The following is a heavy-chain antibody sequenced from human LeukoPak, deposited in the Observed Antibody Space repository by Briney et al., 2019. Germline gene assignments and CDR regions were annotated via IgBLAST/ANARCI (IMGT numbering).Heavy chain of an antibody. CDR1: GGSFSGYY. D-gene: IGHD3-22*01. CDR3: ARHRRITMIVVVITDYFDY. J-gene: IGHJ4*02. CDR2: INHSGST. V-gene: IGHV4-34*01. Sequence: SETLSLTCAVYGGSFSGYYWSWIRQPPGKGLEWIGEINHSGSTNYNPSLKSRVTISVDTSKNQFSLKLSSVTAADTAVYYCARHRRITMIVVVITDYFDYWGQGTLVTVSS.